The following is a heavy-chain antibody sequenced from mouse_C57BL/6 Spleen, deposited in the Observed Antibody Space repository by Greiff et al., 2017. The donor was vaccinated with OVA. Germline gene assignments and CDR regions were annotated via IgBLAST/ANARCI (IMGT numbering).Heavy chain of an antibody. J-gene: IGHJ1*03. CDR3: ARQDGYYWYFDV. CDR2: IWSDGST. Sequence: QVQLKESGPGLVAPSQSLSITCTVSGFSLTSYGVHWVRQPPGKGLEWLVVIWSDGSTTYNSALKSRLSISKDNSKSQVFLKMNSRQADDTAMYYCARQDGYYWYFDVWGTGTTVTVSS. CDR1: GFSLTSYG. V-gene: IGHV2-6-1*01. D-gene: IGHD2-3*01.